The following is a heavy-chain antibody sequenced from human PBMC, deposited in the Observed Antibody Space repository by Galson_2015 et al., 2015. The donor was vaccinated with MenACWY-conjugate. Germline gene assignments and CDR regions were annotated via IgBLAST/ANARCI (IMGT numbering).Heavy chain of an antibody. V-gene: IGHV3-23*01. CDR3: AKDLSVNYNWFDS. D-gene: IGHD1-1*01. CDR1: GLGFSSHA. Sequence: SLRLSCAASGLGFSSHAMNWVRQAPGKGLEWVSGINSGGGSTYYADSVKGRFTISRDNFKNTLYVQMNGLRAEETAVYYCAKDLSVNYNWFDSWGEGTLVIVSS. CDR2: INSGGGST. J-gene: IGHJ5*01.